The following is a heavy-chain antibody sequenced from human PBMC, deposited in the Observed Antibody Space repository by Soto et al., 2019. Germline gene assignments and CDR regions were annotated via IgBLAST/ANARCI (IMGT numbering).Heavy chain of an antibody. CDR2: VNPNSGNT. Sequence: GASLKVSCKASGYTFTSYDINWVRQATGQGLEWMGWVNPNSGNTGYAQKFQGRVTMTRDTSIGTAYMELTSLRPEDTAFYYCAGARNGFDVWGQGTMVTGSS. V-gene: IGHV1-8*01. CDR1: GYTFTSYD. J-gene: IGHJ3*01. CDR3: AGARNGFDV.